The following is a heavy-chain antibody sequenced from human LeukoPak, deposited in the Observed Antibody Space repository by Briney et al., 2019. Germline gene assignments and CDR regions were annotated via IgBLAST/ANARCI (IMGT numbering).Heavy chain of an antibody. V-gene: IGHV3-21*01. Sequence: GGSLRLSCAASGFTFSSYSMNWVRQAPGKGLEWVSSISSSSSYIYYADSVKGRFTISRDNAKNSLYLQMNSLRAEDTAVYYCAKDIGITMVRGVSYFDYWGQGTLVTVSS. CDR2: ISSSSSYI. CDR1: GFTFSSYS. J-gene: IGHJ4*02. CDR3: AKDIGITMVRGVSYFDY. D-gene: IGHD3-10*01.